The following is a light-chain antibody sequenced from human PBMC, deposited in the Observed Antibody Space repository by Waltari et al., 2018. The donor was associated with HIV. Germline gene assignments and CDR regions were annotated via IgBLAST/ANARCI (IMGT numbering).Light chain of an antibody. V-gene: IGLV2-23*02. CDR2: EVT. CDR1: STDVGYRDR. CDR3: YSYSDTTTAYI. Sequence: QSALTQPASLSWSPGQSITISCSGTSTDVGYRDRVSWYQQYPGKVPTLLLYEVTKRPSGASSRFSGSKSGNTASLTISGLRAEDEAYYYCYSYSDTTTAYIFGSGTKVTV. J-gene: IGLJ1*01.